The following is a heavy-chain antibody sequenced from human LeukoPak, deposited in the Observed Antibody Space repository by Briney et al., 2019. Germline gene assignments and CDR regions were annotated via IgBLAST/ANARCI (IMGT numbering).Heavy chain of an antibody. CDR2: INPNSGGT. V-gene: IGHV1-2*02. Sequence: ASVKVSCKASGYTFTGYYMHWVRQAPGQGLEWMGWINPNSGGTNYAQKFQGRVTMTRDTSISTASMELSRLRSDDTAVYYCATMVARGGYCSSSSCYGGFDIWGQGTMVTVSS. CDR1: GYTFTGYY. D-gene: IGHD2-2*03. J-gene: IGHJ3*02. CDR3: ATMVARGGYCSSSSCYGGFDI.